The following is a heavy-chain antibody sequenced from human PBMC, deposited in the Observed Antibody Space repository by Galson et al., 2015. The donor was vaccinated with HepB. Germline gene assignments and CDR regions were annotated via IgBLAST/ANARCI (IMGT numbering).Heavy chain of an antibody. J-gene: IGHJ4*02. V-gene: IGHV3-23*01. CDR2: FSSSGEKI. D-gene: IGHD5-24*01. Sequence: SLRLSCATSGFTFSNYGMTWVRQAPGKGLEWVSIFSSSGEKIGYADSVKGRFTVSRDNPKNTLYLQMNGLRGEDSAVYFCAKGGRDDYNDNFQYFDYWGQGILVTVSS. CDR3: AKGGRDDYNDNFQYFDY. CDR1: GFTFSNYG.